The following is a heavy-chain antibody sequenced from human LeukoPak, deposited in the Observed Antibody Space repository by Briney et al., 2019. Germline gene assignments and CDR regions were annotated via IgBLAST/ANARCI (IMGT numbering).Heavy chain of an antibody. CDR2: ISSSSSYI. CDR3: ARDLGYGVVRGVINV. V-gene: IGHV3-21*01. Sequence: PGGSLRLSCAASGFTFSSYSMNWVRQAPGKGLEWVSSISSSSSYIYYADSVKGRFTISRDNAKNSLYLQMNSLRAEDTAVYYCARDLGYGVVRGVINVWGQGTLVTVSS. D-gene: IGHD3-10*01. J-gene: IGHJ4*02. CDR1: GFTFSSYS.